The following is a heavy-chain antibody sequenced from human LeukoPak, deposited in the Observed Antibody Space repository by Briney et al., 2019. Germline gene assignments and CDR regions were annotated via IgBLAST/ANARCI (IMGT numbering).Heavy chain of an antibody. CDR2: FDREEGKT. CDR3: ATGVGPTHPHYYYSYMDV. J-gene: IGHJ6*03. Sequence: GASVKVFCKVSGYTLSELSMHWVRQAPGKGLEWMGSFDREEGKTIDAQKFQGRVTMTEDTSTDTAYMELSSLRSEDTAVYYCATGVGPTHPHYYYSYMDVWGKGTTVTVSS. CDR1: GYTLSELS. D-gene: IGHD1-26*01. V-gene: IGHV1-24*01.